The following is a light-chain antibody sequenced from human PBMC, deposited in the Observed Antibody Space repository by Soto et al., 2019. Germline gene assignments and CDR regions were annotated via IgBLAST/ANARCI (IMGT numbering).Light chain of an antibody. CDR1: QSISSW. J-gene: IGKJ1*01. Sequence: DIQMTQSPSTLSASVGDRVTITCRASQSISSWLAWYQQKPGKAPKLLIYEASSSEIGVPPRFSGSGFGTEFTLTISSLQPDDFATYYCQHYKESSTFGQGTRLKIK. CDR3: QHYKESST. CDR2: EAS. V-gene: IGKV1-5*03.